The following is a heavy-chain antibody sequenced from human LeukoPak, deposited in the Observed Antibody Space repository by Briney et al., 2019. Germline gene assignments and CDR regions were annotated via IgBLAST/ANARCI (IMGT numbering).Heavy chain of an antibody. CDR3: ARGAAGYCSGGSCYFLDY. V-gene: IGHV1-8*02. Sequence: ASVKVSCKASGYTFTGYYMHWVRQAPGQGLEWMGWMNPNSGNTGYAQKFQGRVTMTRNTSISTAYMELSSLASEDTAVYYCARGAAGYCSGGSCYFLDYWGQGTLVTVSS. CDR1: GYTFTGYY. CDR2: MNPNSGNT. J-gene: IGHJ4*02. D-gene: IGHD2-15*01.